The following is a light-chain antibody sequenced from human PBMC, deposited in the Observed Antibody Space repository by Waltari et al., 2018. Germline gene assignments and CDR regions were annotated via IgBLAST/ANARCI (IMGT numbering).Light chain of an antibody. CDR3: QVWDSSSDHRVV. CDR2: YDS. J-gene: IGLJ2*01. CDR1: NIGSKS. V-gene: IGLV3-21*04. Sequence: SYVLTQPPSVSVAPGQTARITCGGNNIGSKSVNWYQQKPGQAPVLVIYYDSDRPSGIPERFSGSNSGNTATLTISRVEAGDEADYYCQVWDSSSDHRVVFGGGTKLTVL.